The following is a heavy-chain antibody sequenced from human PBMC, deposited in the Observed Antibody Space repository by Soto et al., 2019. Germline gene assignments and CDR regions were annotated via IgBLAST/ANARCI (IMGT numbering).Heavy chain of an antibody. CDR1: GYTFGAYY. CDR3: ARAFDSGDLGLDL. J-gene: IGHJ6*02. D-gene: IGHD2-21*01. CDR2: VSPLSGGP. Sequence: QVQLVQSGPEVKTPGASVRVSCKSSGYTFGAYYIHWVRQAPGQGLEWMGWVSPLSGGPKLAQRLQVIRTLNRYTSINSVFMALRRLRSDDTALYFGARAFDSGDLGLDLWGQGTTVSVSS. V-gene: IGHV1-2*02.